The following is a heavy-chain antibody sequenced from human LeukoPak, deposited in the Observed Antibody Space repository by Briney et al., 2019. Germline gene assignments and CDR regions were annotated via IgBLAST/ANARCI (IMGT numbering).Heavy chain of an antibody. D-gene: IGHD5-24*01. V-gene: IGHV1-18*01. Sequence: ASVKVSCKASGYTFTSYGISWVRQAPGQGLEWMGWISAYNGNTNYAQKFQGRVTMTEDTSTDTAYMELSSLRSEDTAVYYCATEEIRRVSYYWGQGTLVTVSS. CDR1: GYTFTSYG. J-gene: IGHJ4*02. CDR3: ATEEIRRVSYY. CDR2: ISAYNGNT.